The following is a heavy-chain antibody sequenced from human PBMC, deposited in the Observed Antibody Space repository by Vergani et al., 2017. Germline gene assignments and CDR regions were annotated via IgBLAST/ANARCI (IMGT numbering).Heavy chain of an antibody. V-gene: IGHV5-10-1*01. Sequence: EVQLVQSGAEVKKPGESLRISCKGSGYSFTSCWISWVRQMPGKGLEWMGRIYPSDSYTNYSPSFQGHVTISADKSISTAYLQWSSLKASDTAMYYCARQVAVAGKWWGPYYYYGMDVWGQGTTVTVSS. J-gene: IGHJ6*02. D-gene: IGHD6-19*01. CDR2: IYPSDSYT. CDR3: ARQVAVAGKWWGPYYYYGMDV. CDR1: GYSFTSCW.